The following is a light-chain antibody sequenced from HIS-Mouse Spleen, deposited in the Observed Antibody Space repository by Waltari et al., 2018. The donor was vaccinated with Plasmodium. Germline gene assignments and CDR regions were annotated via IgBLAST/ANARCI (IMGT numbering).Light chain of an antibody. V-gene: IGKV1-39*01. CDR3: QQSYSTWT. Sequence: DIQMTQSPSSLSASVGDRVTITCQASQDISNYLNWYQQKPGKATKLLIYDASNLETGVPSRFSGSGSGTDFTLTISSLQPEDFATYYCQQSYSTWTFGQGTKVEIK. J-gene: IGKJ1*01. CDR1: QDISNY. CDR2: DAS.